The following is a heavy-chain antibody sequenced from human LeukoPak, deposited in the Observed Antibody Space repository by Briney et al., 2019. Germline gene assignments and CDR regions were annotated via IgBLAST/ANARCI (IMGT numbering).Heavy chain of an antibody. Sequence: ASVKVSCKASGYTFTDYYMHWVRQAPGQGLEWMGWISAYNGNTNYAQKLQGRVTMTTDTSTSTAYMELRSLRSDDTAVYYCARANDYGDPLPRYMDVWGKGTTVTVSS. D-gene: IGHD4-17*01. J-gene: IGHJ6*03. CDR1: GYTFTDYY. V-gene: IGHV1-18*04. CDR3: ARANDYGDPLPRYMDV. CDR2: ISAYNGNT.